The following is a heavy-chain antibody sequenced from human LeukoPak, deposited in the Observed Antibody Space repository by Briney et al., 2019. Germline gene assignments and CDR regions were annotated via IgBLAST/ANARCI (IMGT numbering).Heavy chain of an antibody. CDR1: GGSFSGYY. J-gene: IGHJ5*02. CDR2: INHSGST. Sequence: PSETLSLTCAVYGGSFSGYYWSWIRQPPGKGLEWIGEINHSGSTNYNPSLKSRVTISVDTSKNQFSPKLSSVTAADTAVYYCARGRITMVRGLYNWFDPWGQGTLVTVSS. V-gene: IGHV4-34*01. CDR3: ARGRITMVRGLYNWFDP. D-gene: IGHD3-10*01.